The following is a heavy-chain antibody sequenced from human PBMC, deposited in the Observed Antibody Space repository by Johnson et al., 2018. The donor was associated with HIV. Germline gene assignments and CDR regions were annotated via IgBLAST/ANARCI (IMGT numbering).Heavy chain of an antibody. Sequence: QVKLVESGGGVVQPGRSLRLSCAASGFTFSDYYMSWIRQAPGKGLEWVAVISYDGSNKYYADSVKGRFTISRDNSKNTLYLQMNSLRAEDTAVYYCARGYGGNYDAFDIWGQGTMVTVSS. J-gene: IGHJ3*02. CDR1: GFTFSDYY. CDR3: ARGYGGNYDAFDI. CDR2: ISYDGSNK. D-gene: IGHD4-23*01. V-gene: IGHV3-30*03.